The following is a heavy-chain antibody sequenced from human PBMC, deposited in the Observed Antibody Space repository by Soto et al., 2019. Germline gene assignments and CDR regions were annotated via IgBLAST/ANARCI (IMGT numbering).Heavy chain of an antibody. D-gene: IGHD2-8*01. CDR2: IKQDGSEK. CDR1: GFTFSSYW. Sequence: HPGGSLRLSCAASGFTFSSYWMSWVRQAPGKGLEWVANIKQDGSEKYYVDSVKGRFTISRDNAKNSLYLQMNSLRAEGTAVYYCAKYCSSDVCFDYWGQGTLVTVSS. CDR3: AKYCSSDVCFDY. V-gene: IGHV3-7*01. J-gene: IGHJ4*02.